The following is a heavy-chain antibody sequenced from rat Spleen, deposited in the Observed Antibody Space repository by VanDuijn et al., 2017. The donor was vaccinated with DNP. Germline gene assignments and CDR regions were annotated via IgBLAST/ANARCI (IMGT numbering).Heavy chain of an antibody. CDR3: ARWRDSYGHDYFDS. CDR1: GYSITSNY. V-gene: IGHV3-1*01. CDR2: ISYSGVT. Sequence: EVQLQESGPGLVKPSQSLSLTCSVTGYSITSNYWGWIRKFPGNKMEWIGHISYSGVTRYNPTLRSRMSITRDTSKNQFFLHLNSVSTEDTATYYCARWRDSYGHDYFDSWGQGVMVTVSS. J-gene: IGHJ2*01. D-gene: IGHD1-12*01.